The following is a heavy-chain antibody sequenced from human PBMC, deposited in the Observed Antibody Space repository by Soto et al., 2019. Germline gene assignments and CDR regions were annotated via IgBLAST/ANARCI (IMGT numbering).Heavy chain of an antibody. D-gene: IGHD1-26*01. CDR3: ARARHSGSYYGISAFDI. V-gene: IGHV1-69*02. CDR2: IIPILGIA. Sequence: QVQLVQSGAEVKKPGSSVKVSCKASGGTFSSYTISWVRQAPGQGLEWMGRIIPILGIANYAQKFQGRVTITAXXSXSXXYMELSSLRSEDTAVYYCARARHSGSYYGISAFDIWGQGTMVTVSS. J-gene: IGHJ3*02. CDR1: GGTFSSYT.